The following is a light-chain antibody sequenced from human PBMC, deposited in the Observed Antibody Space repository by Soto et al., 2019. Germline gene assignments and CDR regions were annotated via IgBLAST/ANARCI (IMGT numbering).Light chain of an antibody. V-gene: IGLV3-21*04. J-gene: IGLJ2*01. CDR2: YDT. Sequence: SYELTQPPSVSVAPGKTARITCGGSNIGSESVHWYQQKPGQAPVLVIYYDTDRPSRIPERFSGSKSGNTATLIINRVEAGDEADYYCQVWDSDNDHVLFGGGTKLTVL. CDR3: QVWDSDNDHVL. CDR1: NIGSES.